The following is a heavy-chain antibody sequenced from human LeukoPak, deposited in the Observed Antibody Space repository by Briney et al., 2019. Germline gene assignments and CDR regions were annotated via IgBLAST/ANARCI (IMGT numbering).Heavy chain of an antibody. Sequence: SETLSLTCTVSGGSISSYYWSWIRQPPGKGLEWIGYIYYSGSTNYNPSLKSRVTISVDTSKNQSSLKLSSVTAADTAVYYCARQGGYSYGYLDYWGQGTLVTVSS. CDR3: ARQGGYSYGYLDY. V-gene: IGHV4-59*08. CDR1: GGSISSYY. D-gene: IGHD5-18*01. CDR2: IYYSGST. J-gene: IGHJ4*02.